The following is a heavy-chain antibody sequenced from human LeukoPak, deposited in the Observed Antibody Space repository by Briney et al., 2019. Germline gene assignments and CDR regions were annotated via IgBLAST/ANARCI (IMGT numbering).Heavy chain of an antibody. CDR2: ISYDGSNK. D-gene: IGHD1-26*01. CDR1: GFTFSSYD. CDR3: AEKWKVRATPFDY. J-gene: IGHJ4*02. V-gene: IGHV3-30*18. Sequence: GGSLRLSCAASGFTFSSYDMHWVRQAPGKGLEWVAVISYDGSNKYYADSVKDRFTISRDNSKNTLYLQMNSLRAEDTAVYYCAEKWKVRATPFDYWGQGTLVTVSS.